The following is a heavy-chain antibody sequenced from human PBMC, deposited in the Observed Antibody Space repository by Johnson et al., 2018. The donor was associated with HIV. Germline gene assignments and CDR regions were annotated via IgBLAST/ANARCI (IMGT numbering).Heavy chain of an antibody. Sequence: VQLVESGGGLVQPGRSLRLSCAASGFTFHDYGMHWVRQAPGKGLEWVSGISWNSGTIDYADSVKGRFTISRDNAKKSLYVQMNSLRPEDTALYYCARSYYGSSWSNAFDIWGQGTMVTVSS. V-gene: IGHV3-9*01. J-gene: IGHJ3*02. CDR2: ISWNSGTI. D-gene: IGHD6-13*01. CDR1: GFTFHDYG. CDR3: ARSYYGSSWSNAFDI.